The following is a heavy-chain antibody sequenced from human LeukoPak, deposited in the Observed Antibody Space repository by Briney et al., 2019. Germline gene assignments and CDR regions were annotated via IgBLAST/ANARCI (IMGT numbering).Heavy chain of an antibody. CDR2: IYYSGST. J-gene: IGHJ4*02. Sequence: SETLSLTCTVSGGSISSYYWSWIRQPPGKGLEWIGYIYYSGSTNYNPSLKSRVTMSVDTSKNQFSLKLSSVTAADTAVYYCARINWGREYYFDYWGQGTLVTVSS. D-gene: IGHD7-27*01. CDR1: GGSISSYY. V-gene: IGHV4-59*01. CDR3: ARINWGREYYFDY.